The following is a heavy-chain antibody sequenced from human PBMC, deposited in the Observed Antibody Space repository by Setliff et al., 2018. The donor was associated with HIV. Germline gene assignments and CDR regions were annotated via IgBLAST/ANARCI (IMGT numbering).Heavy chain of an antibody. V-gene: IGHV4-31*03. CDR1: GGSISSGTYY. CDR2: IYYSGST. D-gene: IGHD3-3*01. CDR3: ARMPQYYAFWSGGSCNGFDI. Sequence: PSETLSLTCTVSGGSISSGTYYWSWIRQHPGKGLEWIGYIYYSGSTYYNPSLKSRVTISVDTSKNHFSLKLTSVTAADTAVYYCARMPQYYAFWSGGSCNGFDIWGQGTMVTVSS. J-gene: IGHJ3*02.